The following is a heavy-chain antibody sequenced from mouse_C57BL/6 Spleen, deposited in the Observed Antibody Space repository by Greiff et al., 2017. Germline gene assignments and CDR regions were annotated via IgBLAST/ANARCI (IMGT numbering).Heavy chain of an antibody. V-gene: IGHV1-81*01. J-gene: IGHJ4*01. CDR1: GYTFTSYG. Sequence: QVQLQPSGAELARPGASVKLSCKASGYTFTSYGISWVKQRTGQGLEWIGELYPRSGNTYYNEKFKGKATLTADKSSSTAYMELRSLTSEDSAVYFCARSSPITTVVASDAMDYWGQGTSVTVSS. D-gene: IGHD1-1*01. CDR2: LYPRSGNT. CDR3: ARSSPITTVVASDAMDY.